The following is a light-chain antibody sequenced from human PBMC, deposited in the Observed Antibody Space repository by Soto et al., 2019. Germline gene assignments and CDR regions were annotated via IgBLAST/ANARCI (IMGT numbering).Light chain of an antibody. CDR3: QQYNNWPHT. J-gene: IGKJ2*01. CDR1: QSVDIN. CDR2: GAF. V-gene: IGKV3-15*01. Sequence: EIVMTQSPVTLSVSPGGRATLSCRASQSVDINLAWYQQRPGQSPRLLVYGAFTRSTGLPARFSGRGSGTEFTLTISSLQFEDFAVYYCQQYNNWPHTFGQGTKLEI.